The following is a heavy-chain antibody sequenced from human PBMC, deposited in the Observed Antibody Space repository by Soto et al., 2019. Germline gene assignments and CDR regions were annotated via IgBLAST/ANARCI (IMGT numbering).Heavy chain of an antibody. D-gene: IGHD3-16*01. CDR1: GYTFTSYG. J-gene: IGHJ5*02. Sequence: QVQLVQSGAGVKKPGASVKVSCKASGYTFTSYGISWVRQAPGQGLEWLGWISTYNGNTKYAQNLQGRVTMTTDTSTSTAYMELRRLRSDDTAVYYCARVVELFPAAPGSWFDPWGQGTLVTVSS. CDR2: ISTYNGNT. CDR3: ARVVELFPAAPGSWFDP. V-gene: IGHV1-18*04.